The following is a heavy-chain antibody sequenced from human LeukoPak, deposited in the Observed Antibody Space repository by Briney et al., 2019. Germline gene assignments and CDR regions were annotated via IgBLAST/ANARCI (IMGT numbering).Heavy chain of an antibody. D-gene: IGHD3-3*01. J-gene: IGHJ4*02. Sequence: PGGSLRLSCAAFGFTFSDYAMHWVRQAPGKGLEWVALISYDGTNKYYADSVKGRFTISRDNSKNTLYLQMNSLRAEDTAVYYCAKLPDYDFWSGYSNLDYWGQGTLVTVSS. CDR1: GFTFSDYA. CDR3: AKLPDYDFWSGYSNLDY. CDR2: ISYDGTNK. V-gene: IGHV3-30-3*02.